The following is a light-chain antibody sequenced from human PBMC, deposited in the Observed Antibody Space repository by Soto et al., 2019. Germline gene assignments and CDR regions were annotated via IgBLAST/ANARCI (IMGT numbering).Light chain of an antibody. V-gene: IGLV1-44*01. CDR2: GNN. CDR3: AAWDDSLNGVV. Sequence: QAVVTQPPSASGTPGQRVTISCSGSSSNIGSNTVNWHQQLPGTAPKLLIYGNNQRPSGVPDRFSGSKSGTSASLAISGLQSEDEADYYCAAWDDSLNGVVFGGGTKLTVL. CDR1: SSNIGSNT. J-gene: IGLJ2*01.